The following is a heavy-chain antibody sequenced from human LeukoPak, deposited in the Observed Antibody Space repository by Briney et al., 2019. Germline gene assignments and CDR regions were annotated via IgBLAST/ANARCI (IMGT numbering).Heavy chain of an antibody. CDR2: INHSGST. CDR3: ARGHKLYYYGSGSRDFGY. D-gene: IGHD3-10*01. CDR1: GGSFSGYY. J-gene: IGHJ4*02. V-gene: IGHV4-34*01. Sequence: SETLSLTCAVYGGSFSGYYWSWIGQPPGKGLEWSGEINHSGSTNYNPSLKSRVTISVDTSKNQFSLKLSSVTAADTAVYYCARGHKLYYYGSGSRDFGYWGQGTLVTVSS.